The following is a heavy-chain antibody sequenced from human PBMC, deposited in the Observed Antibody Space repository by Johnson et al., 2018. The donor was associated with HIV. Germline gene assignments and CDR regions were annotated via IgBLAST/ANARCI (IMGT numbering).Heavy chain of an antibody. D-gene: IGHD1-26*01. CDR3: ARQGSGFDI. CDR1: GFTFSNYW. CDR2: INSDETHK. Sequence: PGGSLRLSCAASGFTFSNYWMHWVRQAPGEGLVWVSRINSDETHKNYADSVKGRFTISRDNAKNTLYLQMNSLKAEDTAVYYCARQGSGFDILGQGTMVTVSS. V-gene: IGHV3-74*01. J-gene: IGHJ3*02.